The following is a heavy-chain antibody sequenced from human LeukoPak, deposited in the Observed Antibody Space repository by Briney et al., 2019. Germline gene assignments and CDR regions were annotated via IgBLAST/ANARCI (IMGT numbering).Heavy chain of an antibody. CDR3: ARAYDFWSGYYNYGMDV. CDR1: GFTFSSYA. V-gene: IGHV3-30*04. Sequence: PGRSLRLSCAASGFTFSSYAMHWVRQAPGKGLEWVAVISYDGSNKYYADSVKGRFTISGDNSKNTLYLQMNSLRAEDTAVYYCARAYDFWSGYYNYGMDVWGQGTTVTVSS. D-gene: IGHD3-3*01. J-gene: IGHJ6*02. CDR2: ISYDGSNK.